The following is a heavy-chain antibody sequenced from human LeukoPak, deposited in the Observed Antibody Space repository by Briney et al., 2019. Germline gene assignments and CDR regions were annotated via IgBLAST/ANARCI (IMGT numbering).Heavy chain of an antibody. CDR1: GFTFSSYA. Sequence: PGRSLRLSCAASGFTFSSYAMSWVRQAPGKGLEWVSAISGSGGSTYYADSVKGRFTISRDNSKNTLYLQMNSLRAEDTAVYYCAKVYYYDSSGFLDYWGQGTLVTVSS. J-gene: IGHJ4*02. V-gene: IGHV3-23*01. D-gene: IGHD3-22*01. CDR2: ISGSGGST. CDR3: AKVYYYDSSGFLDY.